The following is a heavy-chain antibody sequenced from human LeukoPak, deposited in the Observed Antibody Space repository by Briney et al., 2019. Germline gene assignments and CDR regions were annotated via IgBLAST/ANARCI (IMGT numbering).Heavy chain of an antibody. CDR2: ISGSGGST. V-gene: IGHV3-23*01. Sequence: GGSLRLSCAASGFTLSSYAMSWVRQAPGKGLGWVSAISGSGGSTYYADSVKGRFTISRDNSKNTLYLQMNSLRAEDTAVYYCAKGRKRTTVTTFDYWGQGTLVTVSS. J-gene: IGHJ4*02. D-gene: IGHD4-17*01. CDR1: GFTLSSYA. CDR3: AKGRKRTTVTTFDY.